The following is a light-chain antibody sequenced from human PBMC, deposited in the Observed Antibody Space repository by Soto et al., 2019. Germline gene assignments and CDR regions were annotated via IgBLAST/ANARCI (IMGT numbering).Light chain of an antibody. V-gene: IGKV3-11*01. Sequence: EIVSTQSPATLALSPGDIATLSCRASQSVSGYIGWYQQKPGQAPRLLIYADSNRATGIPARFSGSGSGTDFTLTISSLEPEDFSVYYCQQRYNWPITFGQGTRLEIK. J-gene: IGKJ5*01. CDR3: QQRYNWPIT. CDR1: QSVSGY. CDR2: ADS.